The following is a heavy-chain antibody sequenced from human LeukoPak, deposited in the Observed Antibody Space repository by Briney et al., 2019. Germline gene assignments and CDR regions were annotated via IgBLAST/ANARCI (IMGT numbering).Heavy chain of an antibody. V-gene: IGHV3-30*02. CDR1: GFTFSSYG. CDR3: AKLGSSGLQGY. D-gene: IGHD6-6*01. Sequence: GGSLRLSCAASGFTFSSYGMHWVRQAPGKGLEWVAFIRNDGSNKHYAGSVKGRFTISRDNSKNTLYLQMDSLKSEDTAVYYCAKLGSSGLQGYWGQGTLVTVSS. CDR2: IRNDGSNK. J-gene: IGHJ4*02.